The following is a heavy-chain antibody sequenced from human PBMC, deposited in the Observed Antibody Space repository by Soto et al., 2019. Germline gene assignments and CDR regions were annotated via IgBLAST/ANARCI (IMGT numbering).Heavy chain of an antibody. CDR3: AIAVAGHPNSQGYFQH. J-gene: IGHJ1*01. CDR1: GGTFSSYA. CDR2: IIPIFGTA. Sequence: QVQLVQSGAEVKKPGSSVKVSCKASGGTFSSYAISWVRQAPGQGLEWMGGIIPIFGTANYAQKFQGRVTITADESTSTAYMELSSLRAEDTAVYYCAIAVAGHPNSQGYFQHWGQGTLVTVSS. V-gene: IGHV1-69*12. D-gene: IGHD6-19*01.